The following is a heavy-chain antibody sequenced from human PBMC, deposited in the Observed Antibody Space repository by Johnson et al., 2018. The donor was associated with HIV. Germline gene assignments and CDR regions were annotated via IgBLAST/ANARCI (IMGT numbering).Heavy chain of an antibody. V-gene: IGHV3-33*01. CDR1: GFTFSSYG. CDR2: IWYDGSNE. J-gene: IGHJ3*02. CDR3: ARDVTKDAFDI. D-gene: IGHD4-17*01. Sequence: VQLVESGGGVVQPGRSLRLSCAASGFTFSSYGMHWVRQAPGRGLEWAAFIWYDGSNERYADSVKGRFTISRDNSKNTLYLQMNSLRAEDTAVYYCARDVTKDAFDIWGQGTMVTVSS.